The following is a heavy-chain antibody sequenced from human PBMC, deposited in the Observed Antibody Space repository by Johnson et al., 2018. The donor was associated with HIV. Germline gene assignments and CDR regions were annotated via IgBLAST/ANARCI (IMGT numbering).Heavy chain of an antibody. CDR1: GFTFSSYW. D-gene: IGHD6-6*01. Sequence: MLLVESGGGLVQPGGSLRLSCAASGFTFSSYWMSWVRQAPGKGLEWVANIKQDGSEKYYVDSVKGRFTISRDNAKNSLYLQMNSLRAEDTAVYYCARGGSIAARREAFDIWGQGTMVTVSS. J-gene: IGHJ3*02. CDR3: ARGGSIAARREAFDI. V-gene: IGHV3-7*01. CDR2: IKQDGSEK.